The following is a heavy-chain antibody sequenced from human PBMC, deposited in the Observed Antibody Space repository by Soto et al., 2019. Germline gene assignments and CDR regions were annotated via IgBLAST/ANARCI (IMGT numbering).Heavy chain of an antibody. Sequence: EVKLAESGGGLVQPGGSLRLSCVASGFTFSSKLMSWVRQAPGKGLEWVATIWPDGSDRKYVDSVKGRFTVSRDNAKTSRFLQMNSLRVEDTAMYYCASLLGSATTFDYWGQGTLVTVSS. J-gene: IGHJ4*02. CDR3: ASLLGSATTFDY. D-gene: IGHD1-1*01. V-gene: IGHV3-7*01. CDR1: GFTFSSKL. CDR2: IWPDGSDR.